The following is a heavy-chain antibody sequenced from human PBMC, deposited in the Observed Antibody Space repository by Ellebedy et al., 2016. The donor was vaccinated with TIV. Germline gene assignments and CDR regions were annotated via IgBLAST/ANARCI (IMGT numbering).Heavy chain of an antibody. D-gene: IGHD2-2*03. CDR1: AITFSTYD. Sequence: PGGSLRLSFAASAITFSTYDMQWVRLAPGKGLEWVALISYDANNKYYADSVKGRFTISRDNSKNTLYLQMNTLRPEVTAVYYCAKVHVGFCNRPFCFYLDDWGQGTLVSVSS. V-gene: IGHV3-30*18. J-gene: IGHJ4*02. CDR2: ISYDANNK. CDR3: AKVHVGFCNRPFCFYLDD.